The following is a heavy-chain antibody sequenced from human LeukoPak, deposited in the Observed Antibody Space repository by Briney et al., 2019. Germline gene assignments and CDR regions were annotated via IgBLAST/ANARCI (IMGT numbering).Heavy chain of an antibody. CDR1: GFTFSDAW. V-gene: IGHV3-15*01. D-gene: IGHD6-13*01. CDR2: IRSTTNGGTR. J-gene: IGHJ4*02. Sequence: AGSLCLSCAASGFTFSDAWMSWVRQAPGKGLEWVGRIRSTTNGGTRDYAAPVKGRFTISRDDSQNTLYLQMNSLQSEDTAVYYCTTEYSGSRYGYWGQGSQVVDSS. CDR3: TTEYSGSRYGY.